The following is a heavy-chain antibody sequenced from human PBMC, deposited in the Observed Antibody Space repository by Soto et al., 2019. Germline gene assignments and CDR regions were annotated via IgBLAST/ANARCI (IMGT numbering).Heavy chain of an antibody. D-gene: IGHD6-19*01. Sequence: GASVKVSCKASGYTFTSYGISWVRQAPGQGLEWMGWISAYNGNTNYADSVKGRFTISRDNSKNTLYLQMNSLRAEDTAVYYCARDRYLGSGWPYYFDYWGQGTLVTVSS. V-gene: IGHV1-18*01. CDR2: ISAYNGNT. J-gene: IGHJ4*02. CDR1: GYTFTSYG. CDR3: ARDRYLGSGWPYYFDY.